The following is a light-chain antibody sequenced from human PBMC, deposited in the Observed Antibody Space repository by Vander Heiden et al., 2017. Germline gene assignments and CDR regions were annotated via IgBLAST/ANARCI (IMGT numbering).Light chain of an antibody. CDR1: NSDHKGYNL. CDR3: CSFSTTGTPHYV. CDR2: EGS. V-gene: IGLV2-14*02. Sequence: QSAQTHPISLFGPPSQTTTLPCTATNSDHKGYNLVSWYQQQPGKAPKLMIYEGSERPSGVSNRFSGSKSGNTASLTISGLQPEDEADYYCCSFSTTGTPHYVFGSGTKVTVL. J-gene: IGLJ1*01.